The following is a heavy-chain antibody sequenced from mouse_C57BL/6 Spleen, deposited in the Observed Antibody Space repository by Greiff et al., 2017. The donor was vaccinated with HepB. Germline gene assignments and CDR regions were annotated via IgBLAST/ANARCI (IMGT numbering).Heavy chain of an antibody. Sequence: VQLQQSGAELVKPGASVKLSCTASGYTFTSYWMHWVKQRPGRGLEWIGRIDPNSGGTQYNAKFKSKATLTVDTPSSTAYMQLSRLTSADSAVYYGAYGSSHWYIDVWGKGTTGTVAS. CDR1: GYTFTSYW. J-gene: IGHJ1*03. V-gene: IGHV1-72*01. CDR3: AYGSSHWYIDV. D-gene: IGHD1-1*01. CDR2: IDPNSGGT.